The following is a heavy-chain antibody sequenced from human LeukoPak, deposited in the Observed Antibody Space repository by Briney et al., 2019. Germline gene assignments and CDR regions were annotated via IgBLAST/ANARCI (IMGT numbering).Heavy chain of an antibody. CDR3: ARDNGLQSAFDI. Sequence: SETLSLTCIVSGDSVSGYYWNWIRQPPGKGLEWIGYTHHSGNTLYNPSLKSRVTTSVDTSKNQFSLSLSSVTAADTAVYYCARDNGLQSAFDIWGQGTMVTVSS. CDR2: THHSGNT. CDR1: GDSVSGYY. J-gene: IGHJ3*02. D-gene: IGHD4-11*01. V-gene: IGHV4-59*02.